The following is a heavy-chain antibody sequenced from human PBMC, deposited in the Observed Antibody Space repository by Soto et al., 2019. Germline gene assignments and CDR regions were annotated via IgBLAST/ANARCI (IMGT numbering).Heavy chain of an antibody. CDR3: ARTLWIPFDY. J-gene: IGHJ4*02. V-gene: IGHV4-34*01. Sequence: SETLSLTCAVYGGSFSGYYWSWIRQPPGKGLEWIGEINHSGSTNYNPSLKSRVTISVDTSKNQFSLKLSSVTAADTAVYYCARTLWIPFDYWGQGTLVTVPQ. CDR1: GGSFSGYY. D-gene: IGHD5-12*01. CDR2: INHSGST.